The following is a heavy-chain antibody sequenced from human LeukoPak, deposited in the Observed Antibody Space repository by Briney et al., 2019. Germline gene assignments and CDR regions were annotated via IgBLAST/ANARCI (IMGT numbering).Heavy chain of an antibody. J-gene: IGHJ3*02. Sequence: GGSLRLSCAASGFTFSSYWMHWVRQAPGKGLVWVSHITGDGGDTSYADSVKGRFTISTDNAKKTLYLQMNSLRVEDTAVYYCLTVVETTIAAFDIWGQGTMVTVSS. D-gene: IGHD1-26*01. CDR2: ITGDGGDT. CDR1: GFTFSSYW. V-gene: IGHV3-74*01. CDR3: LTVVETTIAAFDI.